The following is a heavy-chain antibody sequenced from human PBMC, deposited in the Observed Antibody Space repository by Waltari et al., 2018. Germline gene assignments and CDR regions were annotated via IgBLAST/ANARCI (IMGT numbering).Heavy chain of an antibody. CDR3: ARGPRYRGAFDI. D-gene: IGHD3-10*01. CDR2: INHGGST. CDR1: GGSFSGYS. J-gene: IGHJ3*02. Sequence: QVQLQQWGAGLLKPSETLSLTCAVYGGSFSGYSWSWTRQPPGKGLEGIGEINHGGSTNYNPSLKSVVTISVDTSKNQFSLKLSSVTAADTAVYYCARGPRYRGAFDIWGQGTMVTVSS. V-gene: IGHV4-34*01.